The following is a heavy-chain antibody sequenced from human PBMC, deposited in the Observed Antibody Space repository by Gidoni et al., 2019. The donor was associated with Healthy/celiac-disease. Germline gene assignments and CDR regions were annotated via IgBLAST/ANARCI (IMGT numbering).Heavy chain of an antibody. CDR3: ARDPRYYDFWSGSKAVNWYFDL. V-gene: IGHV4-59*01. J-gene: IGHJ2*01. Sequence: QVQLQESGPGLVKPSETLSLTCTVSGGSISSYYWSWTRQPPGKGLEWIGYIYYSGSTNYNPSLKSRVTISVDTSKNQFSLKLSSVTAADTAVYYCARDPRYYDFWSGSKAVNWYFDLWGRGTLVTVSS. CDR1: GGSISSYY. D-gene: IGHD3-3*01. CDR2: IYYSGST.